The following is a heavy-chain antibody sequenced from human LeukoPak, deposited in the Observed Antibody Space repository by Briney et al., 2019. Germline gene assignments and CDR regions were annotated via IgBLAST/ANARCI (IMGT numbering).Heavy chain of an antibody. J-gene: IGHJ4*02. CDR1: GFTFSTYS. Sequence: GGSLRLSCEASGFTFSTYSMNWVRQGPGEGLEWVSSISSSSYYIYYEDSVKGRLPISRDNAKNSLYLQMNSLRAEDTAVYYCARDRGTWNDDGFDYWGQGTLVTVSS. D-gene: IGHD1-1*01. V-gene: IGHV3-21*01. CDR2: ISSSSYYI. CDR3: ARDRGTWNDDGFDY.